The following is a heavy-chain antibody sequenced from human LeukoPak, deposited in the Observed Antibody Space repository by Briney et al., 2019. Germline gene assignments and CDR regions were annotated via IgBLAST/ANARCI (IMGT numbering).Heavy chain of an antibody. Sequence: SETQSLTCAVYGASISARYCGWRRQSPGKGVEWIGITYYSGRTTYNPSLKSRVTISMDTSKNQFSLRVNSVTAADTAIYYCARHHGHQFSDSWDRRGSFDDGGRGSLVAVSS. V-gene: IGHV4-59*08. CDR3: ARHHGHQFSDSWDRRGSFDD. J-gene: IGHJ4*02. CDR1: GASISARY. D-gene: IGHD6-13*01. CDR2: TYYSGRT.